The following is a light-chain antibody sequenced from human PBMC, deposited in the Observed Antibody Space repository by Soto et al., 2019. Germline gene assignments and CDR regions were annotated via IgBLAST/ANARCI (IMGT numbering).Light chain of an antibody. J-gene: IGKJ5*01. CDR3: QQYGNSPIT. CDR1: QSVSSSY. CDR2: GAS. V-gene: IGKV3-20*01. Sequence: IVLTQSPGTLSLSPGERATLSCRASQSVSSSYLAWYQQKPGQAPRLLIYGASSRATGIPDRFSGSGSGTDFTLTISRLEPEDFAVYYCQQYGNSPITFGQGTRLENK.